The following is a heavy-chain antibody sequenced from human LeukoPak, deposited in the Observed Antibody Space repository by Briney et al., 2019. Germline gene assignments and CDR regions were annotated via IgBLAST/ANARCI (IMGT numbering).Heavy chain of an antibody. V-gene: IGHV4-4*07. Sequence: SETLSLTCTVSGGSISSYYWSWIRQPAGKGLEWIGRIYTSGSTNYNPSLKSRVTMSVDTSKNQFSLKLSSVTAADTAVYYCARVRTPYYDLWSGYYGSWFDPWGQGTLVTVSS. CDR2: IYTSGST. CDR3: ARVRTPYYDLWSGYYGSWFDP. D-gene: IGHD3-3*01. J-gene: IGHJ5*02. CDR1: GGSISSYY.